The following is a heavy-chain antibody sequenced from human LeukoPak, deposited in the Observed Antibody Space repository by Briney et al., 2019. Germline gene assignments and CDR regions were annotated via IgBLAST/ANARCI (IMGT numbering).Heavy chain of an antibody. V-gene: IGHV3-74*01. Sequence: GGSLRLSCAASGFTLSSYWMHWVRQVPGKGLVWVSRINSDGSSTSYADSVKGRFTISRDNAKNTLYLRMNSLRAEDTAVYYCARAISYTNYGMDVWGQGTTVTVSS. CDR2: INSDGSST. J-gene: IGHJ6*02. CDR3: ARAISYTNYGMDV. D-gene: IGHD4-11*01. CDR1: GFTLSSYW.